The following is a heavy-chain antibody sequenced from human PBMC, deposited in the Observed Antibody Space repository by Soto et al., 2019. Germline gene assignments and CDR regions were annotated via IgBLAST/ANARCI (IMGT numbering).Heavy chain of an antibody. CDR3: ARTRFHYALW. J-gene: IGHJ4*02. D-gene: IGHD3-16*01. Sequence: PGGSLRLSCAVSGVSFSDYFMSWIRQVPGKGLEWVAYISSSGGATFYADSVKGRFTISRDNAKDSLYLQMNSVRAGDTAVYFCARTRFHYALWWGQGTQVTVSS. CDR1: GVSFSDYF. CDR2: ISSSGGAT. V-gene: IGHV3-11*01.